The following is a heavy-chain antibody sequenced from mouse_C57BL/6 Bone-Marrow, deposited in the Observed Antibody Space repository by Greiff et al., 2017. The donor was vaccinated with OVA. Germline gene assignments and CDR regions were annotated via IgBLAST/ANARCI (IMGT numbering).Heavy chain of an antibody. V-gene: IGHV1-26*01. D-gene: IGHD2-3*01. J-gene: IGHJ3*01. CDR3: ARPNDGYYEVWFAY. CDR1: GYTFTDYY. Sequence: VQLQQSGPELVKPGASVKISCKASGYTFTDYYMNWVKQSHGKSLEWIGDINPNNGGTSYNQKFKGKATLTVDKSSSTAYMELRSLTSEDSAVYYCARPNDGYYEVWFAYWGQGTLVTVSA. CDR2: INPNNGGT.